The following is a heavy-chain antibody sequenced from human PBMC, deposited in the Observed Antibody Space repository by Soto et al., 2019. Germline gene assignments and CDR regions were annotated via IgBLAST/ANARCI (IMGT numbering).Heavy chain of an antibody. V-gene: IGHV3-33*01. CDR3: ARDQHWDQLLRGGFDY. CDR1: GFTFSSYG. CDR2: IWYDGSNK. D-gene: IGHD2-2*01. Sequence: GGSLRLSCAASGFTFSSYGMHWVRQAPGKGLEWVAVIWYDGSNKYYADSVKGRFTISRDNSKNTLYLRMNSLRAEDTAVYYCARDQHWDQLLRGGFDYWGQGTLVTVSS. J-gene: IGHJ4*02.